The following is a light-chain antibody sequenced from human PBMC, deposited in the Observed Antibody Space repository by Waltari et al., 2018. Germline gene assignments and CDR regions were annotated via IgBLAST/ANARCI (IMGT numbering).Light chain of an antibody. CDR2: GAS. J-gene: IGKJ4*01. CDR3: QQYGSSPWT. V-gene: IGKV3-20*01. CDR1: QSVSSSY. Sequence: EIVLTQSPGTLSFSPGERADLSCRASQSVSSSYLAWYQQKPGQAPRFLIYGASSRATGIPDRFSGSGSGTDFTLTISRLEPEDFAVYYCQQYGSSPWTFGGGTKVEIK.